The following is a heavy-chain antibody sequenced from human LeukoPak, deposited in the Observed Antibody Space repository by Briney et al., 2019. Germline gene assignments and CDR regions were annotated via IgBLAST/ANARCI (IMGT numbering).Heavy chain of an antibody. CDR3: ARGQKYYGSGSYSNDY. CDR1: GGSFSGYY. Sequence: SETLSLTCAVYGGSFSGYYWSWIRQPPGKGLEWIGEINHSGSTNYNPSLKSRVTISVDTSKNQFSLKLSSVTAADTAVYYCARGQKYYGSGSYSNDYWGQGTLVTVSS. J-gene: IGHJ4*02. D-gene: IGHD3-10*01. V-gene: IGHV4-34*01. CDR2: INHSGST.